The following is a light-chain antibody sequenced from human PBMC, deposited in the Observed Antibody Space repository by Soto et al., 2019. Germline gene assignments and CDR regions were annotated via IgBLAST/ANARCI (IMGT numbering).Light chain of an antibody. V-gene: IGKV1-39*01. J-gene: IGKJ1*01. Sequence: IQVTQSPSSLSASVGDRVTITCRASQSISSYLNWYQQKPWKAPKLLIYAASSLQSGVPSRFSGSESGTDFTLTISSLQPEDFATYYCQQSYSTPWTFGQGTKVEIK. CDR1: QSISSY. CDR2: AAS. CDR3: QQSYSTPWT.